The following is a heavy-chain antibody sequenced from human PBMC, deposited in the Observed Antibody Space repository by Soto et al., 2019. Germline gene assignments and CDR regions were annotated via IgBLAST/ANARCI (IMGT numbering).Heavy chain of an antibody. CDR1: GFTFSSYA. CDR3: ASPGRQYCISTSRYGDRYNWFDP. D-gene: IGHD2-2*01. CDR2: ISYDGSNK. Sequence: QVQLVESGGGVVQPGRSLRLSCAASGFTFSSYAMHWVRQAPGKGLEWVAVISYDGSNKYYADSVKGRFTISRDNSKNTLYLQMNSLRAEDTAVYYCASPGRQYCISTSRYGDRYNWFDPWGQGTLVTVSS. V-gene: IGHV3-30-3*01. J-gene: IGHJ5*02.